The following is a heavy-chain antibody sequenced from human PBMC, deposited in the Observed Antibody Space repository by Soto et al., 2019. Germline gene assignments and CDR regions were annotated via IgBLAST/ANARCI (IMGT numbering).Heavy chain of an antibody. CDR1: GFTFSSYG. V-gene: IGHV3-30*18. CDR3: AKGSGGYYMRYYYYGRDV. CDR2: ISYDGSNK. J-gene: IGHJ6*02. D-gene: IGHD3-3*01. Sequence: QVQLVESGGGVVQPGRSLRLSCAASGFTFSSYGMHWVRQAPGKGLEWVAVISYDGSNKYYADSVKGRFTISRDNSKNTLYLTMNRLRAEDTAVYYCAKGSGGYYMRYYYYGRDVWGQGTKVTVSS.